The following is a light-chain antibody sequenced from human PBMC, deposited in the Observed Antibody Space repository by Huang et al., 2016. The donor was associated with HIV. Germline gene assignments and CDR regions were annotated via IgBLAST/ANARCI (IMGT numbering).Light chain of an antibody. Sequence: TQSPSSLSASVGDRVTITCQASQDIRKYLNWYQQKPGKAPNLLIYDASNLQTAVPSRFGGGGSGTYFTFTISSLQPEDIATYYCQQSDSLPYTFGQGTKLEIK. CDR2: DAS. CDR3: QQSDSLPYT. V-gene: IGKV1-33*01. CDR1: QDIRKY. J-gene: IGKJ2*01.